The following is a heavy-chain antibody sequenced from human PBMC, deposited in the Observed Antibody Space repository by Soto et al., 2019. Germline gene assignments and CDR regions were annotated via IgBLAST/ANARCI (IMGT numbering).Heavy chain of an antibody. CDR3: ARSPMIVVLIKEGYYFDY. Sequence: QVQLVQSGAEVKKPGSSVKVSCKASGGTFSSYAISWVRQAPGQGLEWMGGIIPIFGTANYAQKFQGRVTITADESTCTAYMELSSLRSEDTAVYYCARSPMIVVLIKEGYYFDYWGQGTLVTVSS. D-gene: IGHD3-22*01. CDR2: IIPIFGTA. V-gene: IGHV1-69*01. CDR1: GGTFSSYA. J-gene: IGHJ4*02.